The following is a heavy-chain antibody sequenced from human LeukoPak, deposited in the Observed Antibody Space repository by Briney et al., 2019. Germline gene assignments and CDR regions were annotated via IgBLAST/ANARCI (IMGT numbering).Heavy chain of an antibody. J-gene: IGHJ5*02. V-gene: IGHV4-59*01. Sequence: SETLSLTCTVSGGSISSYYWSWIRQPPGKGLEWIGYIYYSGSTNYNPSLKSRVTISVDTSKNQFSLKLSSVTAADTAVYYCARDINYYDSSGYYENWFDPWGRGTLVTVSS. CDR3: ARDINYYDSSGYYENWFDP. D-gene: IGHD3-22*01. CDR2: IYYSGST. CDR1: GGSISSYY.